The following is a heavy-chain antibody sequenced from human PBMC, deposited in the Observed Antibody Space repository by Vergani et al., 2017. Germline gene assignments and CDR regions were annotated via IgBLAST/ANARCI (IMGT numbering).Heavy chain of an antibody. Sequence: QVQLVQSGAEVKKPGASAKVSCKASGYTFTSYYMHWVRQAPGQGLEWMGIINPSGGSTSYAQKFQGRVTMTRDTSTSTVYMELSSLRSEDTAVYYCARNGITTDAFDIWGQGTMVTVSS. CDR3: ARNGITTDAFDI. D-gene: IGHD1-1*01. V-gene: IGHV1-46*03. J-gene: IGHJ3*02. CDR1: GYTFTSYY. CDR2: INPSGGST.